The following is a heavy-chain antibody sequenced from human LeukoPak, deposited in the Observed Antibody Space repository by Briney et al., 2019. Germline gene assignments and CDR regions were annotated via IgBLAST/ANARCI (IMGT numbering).Heavy chain of an antibody. V-gene: IGHV3-74*01. D-gene: IGHD2-15*01. Sequence: PGGSLRLSCAASGFTFSSYWMHWVRQAPGKGPVWVSRINSDGSSTSYADSVKGRFTISRDNAKNTLYLQMNSLRAEDTAVYYCARDLTYSTFDYWGQGTLVTVSS. CDR1: GFTFSSYW. CDR3: ARDLTYSTFDY. J-gene: IGHJ4*02. CDR2: INSDGSST.